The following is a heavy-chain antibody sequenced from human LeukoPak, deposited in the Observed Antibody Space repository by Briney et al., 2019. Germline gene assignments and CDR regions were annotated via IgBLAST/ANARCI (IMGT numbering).Heavy chain of an antibody. Sequence: PSETLSLTCTVSGGSISSYYWSWIRQPPGKGLEWIGYIYYSGSTNYNPSLKSRVTISVDTSKNQFSLKLSSVTAADTAVYYCARRGYYYDSLYWYFDLWGRGTLVTVSS. D-gene: IGHD3-22*01. J-gene: IGHJ2*01. CDR2: IYYSGST. CDR1: GGSISSYY. V-gene: IGHV4-59*08. CDR3: ARRGYYYDSLYWYFDL.